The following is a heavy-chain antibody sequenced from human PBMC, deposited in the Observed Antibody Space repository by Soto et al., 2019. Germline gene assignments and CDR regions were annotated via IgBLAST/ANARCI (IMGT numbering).Heavy chain of an antibody. V-gene: IGHV3-21*01. Sequence: GSLRLSCAASGFTFSSYSMNWVRQAPGKGLEWVSSISSSSSYIYYADSVKGRFTISRDNAKNSLYLQMNSLRAEDTAVYYCARLNGYYYGMDVWGQGTTVTVSS. CDR3: ARLNGYYYGMDV. D-gene: IGHD2-8*01. J-gene: IGHJ6*02. CDR1: GFTFSSYS. CDR2: ISSSSSYI.